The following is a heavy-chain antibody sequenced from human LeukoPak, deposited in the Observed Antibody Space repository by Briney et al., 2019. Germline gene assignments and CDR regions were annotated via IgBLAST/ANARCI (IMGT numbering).Heavy chain of an antibody. CDR2: INHSGST. CDR1: GGSFSGYY. D-gene: IGHD3-22*01. V-gene: IGHV4-34*01. CDR3: ARGKRGKGLKTYYYDSSGYWPIDY. Sequence: SETLSLTCAVYGGSFSGYYWSWIRQPPGKGLEWIGEINHSGSTNYNPSLKSRVTVSVDTSKNQFSLKLSSVTAADTAVYYCARGKRGKGLKTYYYDSSGYWPIDYWGQGTLVTVSS. J-gene: IGHJ4*02.